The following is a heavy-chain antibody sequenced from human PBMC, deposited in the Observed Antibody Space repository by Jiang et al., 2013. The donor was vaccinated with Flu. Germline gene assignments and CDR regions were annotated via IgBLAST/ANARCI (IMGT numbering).Heavy chain of an antibody. J-gene: IGHJ2*01. V-gene: IGHV4-39*01. D-gene: IGHD5-18*01. CDR1: GGSVRSSSYY. CDR2: VYYMGDT. Sequence: KPSENLSLSCTVSGGSVRSSSYYWAWIRQPPGKGLEWIGTVYYMGDTYXNPSLKSRVTIHVDRPKNQFSLKLSSVTAADTAVYYCARPKDTAMIRGWYFDLWGRGTLVTVSS. CDR3: ARPKDTAMIRGWYFDL.